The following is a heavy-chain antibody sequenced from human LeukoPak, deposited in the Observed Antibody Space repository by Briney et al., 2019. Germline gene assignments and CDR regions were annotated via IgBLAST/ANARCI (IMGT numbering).Heavy chain of an antibody. Sequence: SVKVSCKASGFTLTSSAMQWVRQARGQRLEWIGWIVVGSGNTNYAQKFQERVTITRDMSTSTAYMELSSLRSEDTAVYYCAAELVPYSNYLGDYWGQGTLVTVSS. CDR3: AAELVPYSNYLGDY. V-gene: IGHV1-58*02. J-gene: IGHJ4*02. CDR1: GFTLTSSA. CDR2: IVVGSGNT. D-gene: IGHD4-11*01.